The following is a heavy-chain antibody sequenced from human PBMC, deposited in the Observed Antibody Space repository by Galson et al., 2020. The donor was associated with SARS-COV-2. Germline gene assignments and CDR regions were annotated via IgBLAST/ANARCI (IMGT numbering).Heavy chain of an antibody. V-gene: IGHV4-30-4*01. CDR3: ARDGTGGAYCSGGSCYYYYGMDV. J-gene: IGHJ6*02. CDR2: IYYSGST. D-gene: IGHD2-15*01. Sequence: SETLSLTCTVSGGSIGSGDHYWSWIRQPPGKGLEWIGYIYYSGSTYYNPSLKSPVTISLDTSKNQFSLKLSSVTAADTAVYYCARDGTGGAYCSGGSCYYYYGMDVWGQGTTVTVSS. CDR1: GGSIGSGDHY.